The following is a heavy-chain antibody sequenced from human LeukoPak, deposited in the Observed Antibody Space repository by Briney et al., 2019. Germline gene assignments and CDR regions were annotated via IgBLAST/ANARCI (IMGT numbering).Heavy chain of an antibody. D-gene: IGHD4-17*01. CDR2: IYYSGST. V-gene: IGHV4-61*01. CDR1: GGSVSVSSGSYY. CDR3: ARGVATFANGDYEEIGDAFDI. Sequence: PSETLSLTCTVSGGSVSVSSGSYYCSWIRQPPGKGLEWIGYIYYSGSTNYNPSLKSRVTISVDTSKNQFSLKLSSVSAADTAVYYCARGVATFANGDYEEIGDAFDIWGQGIMVTVSS. J-gene: IGHJ3*02.